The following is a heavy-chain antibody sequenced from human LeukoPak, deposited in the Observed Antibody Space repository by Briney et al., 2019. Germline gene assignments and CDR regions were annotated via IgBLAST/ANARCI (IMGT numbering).Heavy chain of an antibody. CDR3: ERAGSRSSFYFDY. V-gene: IGHV3-11*04. D-gene: IGHD6-6*01. CDR1: EFTFSDFH. CDR2: ISNTGSTI. Sequence: GALRLSCAASEFTFSDFHMNWIRHAPGKGLEWISHISNTGSTIYYADSVKGRFTISRDNAKNSLYLQVKSMSVEDTGVYYCERAGSRSSFYFDYWGQGTLVTVSS. J-gene: IGHJ4*02.